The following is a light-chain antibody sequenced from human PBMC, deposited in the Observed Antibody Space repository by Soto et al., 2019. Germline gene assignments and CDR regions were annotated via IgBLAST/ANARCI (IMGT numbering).Light chain of an antibody. CDR1: SCNIGGNS. CDR2: HDN. CDR3: GSWDSSLSADV. Sequence: QSVPTQPPAVSAAPGQKVTISCSGSSCNIGGNSVSWYQQLPGTAAKLLIYHDNKPPSGIPDRFSGSKSGASATLGITGFKTGDEADYYCGSWDSSLSADVFGTGTKVTVL. J-gene: IGLJ1*01. V-gene: IGLV1-51*01.